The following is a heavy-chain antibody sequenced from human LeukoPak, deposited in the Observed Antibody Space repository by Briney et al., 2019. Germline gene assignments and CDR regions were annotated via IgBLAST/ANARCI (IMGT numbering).Heavy chain of an antibody. CDR2: IYYRGST. CDR1: GGSISSSSYY. V-gene: IGHV4-39*01. D-gene: IGHD3-10*01. CDR3: ARQRRGSGSYYNRVNDY. J-gene: IGHJ4*02. Sequence: SETLSLTYTVSGGSISSSSYYWGWIRPPPGKGLDWIGSIYYRGSTYYNPYLKSRVTISVDKSKNQFYLTLSSVTAADTAVYYCARQRRGSGSYYNRVNDYWGQGTLVTVSS.